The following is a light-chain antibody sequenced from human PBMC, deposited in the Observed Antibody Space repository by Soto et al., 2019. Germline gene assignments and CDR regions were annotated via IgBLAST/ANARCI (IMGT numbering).Light chain of an antibody. CDR2: DAS. V-gene: IGKV3-11*01. CDR1: QSVTNY. J-gene: IGKJ4*01. CDR3: QHRGSWPPGAT. Sequence: EIVLTQSPATLSLSPGERATLSCRASQSVTNYLAWYQQKPGQAPRLLIYDASNRAPGIPARVSGSEFGTDFTLTISSLEPEDFAVYYCQHRGSWPPGATFGGGTEVEI.